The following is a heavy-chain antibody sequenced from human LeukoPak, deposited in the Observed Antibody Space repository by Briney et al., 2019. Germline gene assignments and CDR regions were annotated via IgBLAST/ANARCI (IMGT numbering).Heavy chain of an antibody. J-gene: IGHJ4*02. V-gene: IGHV3-33*01. CDR1: GFTFSNYD. CDR3: ARDTTGHYDY. Sequence: GGSLRLSCAASGFTFSNYDMHWVRQAPGKGLEWVAVIWYDGNNKYYADSVKGRFTTSRDNSKNTLYLQMNSLRAEDTAVYYCARDTTGHYDYWGQGTLVTVSS. D-gene: IGHD1-1*01. CDR2: IWYDGNNK.